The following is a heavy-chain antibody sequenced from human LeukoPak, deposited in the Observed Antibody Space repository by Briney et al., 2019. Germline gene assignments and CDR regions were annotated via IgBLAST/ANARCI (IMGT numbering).Heavy chain of an antibody. J-gene: IGHJ4*02. CDR3: ARVPWPLYPYFDY. V-gene: IGHV1-2*02. CDR2: INPNIGGT. Sequence: GASVKVSCKASGYTFTGYYMHWVRQAPGQGLEWRGWINPNIGGTNYAQKFRGSVTMTRDTSISTAYMELSRLRSDDTAVYYCARVPWPLYPYFDYWGQGTLVTVSS. CDR1: GYTFTGYY.